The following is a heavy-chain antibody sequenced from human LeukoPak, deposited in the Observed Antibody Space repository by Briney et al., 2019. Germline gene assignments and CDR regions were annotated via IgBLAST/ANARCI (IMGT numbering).Heavy chain of an antibody. V-gene: IGHV3-11*01. CDR1: GFTFSDHY. CDR2: ISQGSDTI. Sequence: PGGSLRLSCASSGFTFSDHYMSWIRQAPGKGLEWVSYISQGSDTIYYADSVKGRFTISRDNAKNSLYLEVNSLRTEDTAVYYCARGHYGLDVWGQGTTVTAS. J-gene: IGHJ6*02. CDR3: ARGHYGLDV.